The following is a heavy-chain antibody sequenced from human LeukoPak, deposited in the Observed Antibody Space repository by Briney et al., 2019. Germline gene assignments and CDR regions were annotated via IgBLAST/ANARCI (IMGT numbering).Heavy chain of an antibody. D-gene: IGHD5-24*01. CDR2: IIPIFGTA. Sequence: SVKVSCQASGGTFSSYAISWVRQAPGQGLEWMGGIIPIFGTANYAQKFQGRVTITADESTSTAYMELSSLRSEDTAVYYCARDGPVEMATTLRPSRYYYGMGVWGQGTTVTVSS. CDR3: ARDGPVEMATTLRPSRYYYGMGV. J-gene: IGHJ6*02. V-gene: IGHV1-69*01. CDR1: GGTFSSYA.